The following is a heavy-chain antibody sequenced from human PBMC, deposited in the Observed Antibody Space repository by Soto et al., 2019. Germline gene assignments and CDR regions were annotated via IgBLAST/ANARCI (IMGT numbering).Heavy chain of an antibody. V-gene: IGHV3-49*03. J-gene: IGHJ6*02. Sequence: PGGSLRLSCTASGFTFGDYAMSWFRQAPGKGLEWVGFIRSKAYGGTTEYAASVKGRFTISRDDSKSIAYLQMNSLKTEDTAVYYCTRALSGYDHYYYGMDVWGQGTTVTVS. CDR2: IRSKAYGGTT. D-gene: IGHD5-12*01. CDR1: GFTFGDYA. CDR3: TRALSGYDHYYYGMDV.